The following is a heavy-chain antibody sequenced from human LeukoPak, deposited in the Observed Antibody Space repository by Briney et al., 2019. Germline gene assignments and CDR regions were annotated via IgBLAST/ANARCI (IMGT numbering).Heavy chain of an antibody. CDR1: GFSLSTSGVG. D-gene: IGHD1-1*01. CDR2: IYWNDDK. V-gene: IGHV2-5*01. Sequence: SGPTLVNPTETLTLTCTFSGFSLSTSGVGVGWIRQPPGKALDWLALIYWNDDKRYSPSLKTRLTITKDTSKNQVVLTMTNMDPVDTATYYCAHIVWNDVPFDYWGQGTLVTVSS. J-gene: IGHJ4*02. CDR3: AHIVWNDVPFDY.